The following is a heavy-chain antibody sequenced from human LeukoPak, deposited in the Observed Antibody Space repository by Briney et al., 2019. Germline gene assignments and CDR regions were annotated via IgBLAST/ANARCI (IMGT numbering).Heavy chain of an antibody. CDR3: ARGEFGDYYYFYMDV. D-gene: IGHD2/OR15-2a*01. CDR1: GFTFSSYS. J-gene: IGHJ6*03. V-gene: IGHV3-21*01. CDR2: ITSSNNYI. Sequence: GGSLRPTCAASGFTFSSYSMNWVRQAPGKGLEWVSSITSSNNYIYYGDSVKGRFTISRDDAKNSLFLQMNSLRAEDTATYYCARGEFGDYYYFYMDVWGKGTTVTVSS.